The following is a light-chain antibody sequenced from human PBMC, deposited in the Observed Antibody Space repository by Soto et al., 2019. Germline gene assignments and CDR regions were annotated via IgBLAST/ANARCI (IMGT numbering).Light chain of an antibody. J-gene: IGKJ1*01. CDR3: QQYGSSPLT. CDR1: QRVTSSY. Sequence: EIVLTQSPCTLSVSPGERATLSCRASQRVTSSYLAWHQKKPGQAHRLLIYGASKRATGIPDRFSGSVSGTDFTLTISRLEPEDFAVYYCQQYGSSPLTFGQGTKVEIK. CDR2: GAS. V-gene: IGKV3-20*01.